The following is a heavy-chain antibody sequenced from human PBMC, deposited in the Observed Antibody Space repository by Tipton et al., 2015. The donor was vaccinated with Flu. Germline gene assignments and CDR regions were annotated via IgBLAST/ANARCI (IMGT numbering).Heavy chain of an antibody. Sequence: VQLVQSGAEVKKPGASVKVSCKASGYTFTSYDINWVRQATGQGLEWMGWMNPNSGNTGYAQKFQGRVTMTRNTSISTAYMELSSLRSEDTAVYYCARFVGYSYAYYYYMDVWGKGTTVTVSS. V-gene: IGHV1-8*01. CDR2: MNPNSGNT. D-gene: IGHD5-18*01. J-gene: IGHJ6*03. CDR1: GYTFTSYD. CDR3: ARFVGYSYAYYYYMDV.